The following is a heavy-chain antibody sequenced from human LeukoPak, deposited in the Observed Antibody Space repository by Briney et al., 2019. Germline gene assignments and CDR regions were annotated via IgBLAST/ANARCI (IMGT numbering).Heavy chain of an antibody. D-gene: IGHD6-19*01. V-gene: IGHV3-74*01. Sequence: PGGTLSLSCAASGFTFCNYWMDWVRQAPGKGRVWVLRTNIDATSTSYADSGRGRFTFYRDTAKNTLYLQMHSPRAEATALSAGEGGADTGYSSDCGGEGTLVT. J-gene: IGHJ1*01. CDR3: EGGADTGYSSDC. CDR1: GFTFCNYW. CDR2: TNIDATST.